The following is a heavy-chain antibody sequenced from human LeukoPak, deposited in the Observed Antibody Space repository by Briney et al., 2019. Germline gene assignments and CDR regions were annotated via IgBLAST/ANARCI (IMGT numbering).Heavy chain of an antibody. CDR3: AATGAMHAFDI. CDR1: GGTFSSYA. Sequence: ASVKVSCKASGGTFSSYAISWVRQAPGQGLEWMGGIIPIFGTANYAQKFQGRVTITADESTSTAYMELSNLGSEDTAVYYCAATGAMHAFDIWGQGTMVTVSS. J-gene: IGHJ3*02. V-gene: IGHV1-69*13. D-gene: IGHD3-16*01. CDR2: IIPIFGTA.